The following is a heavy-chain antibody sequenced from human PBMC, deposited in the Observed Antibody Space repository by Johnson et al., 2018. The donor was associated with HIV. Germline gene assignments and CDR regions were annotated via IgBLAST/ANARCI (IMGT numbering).Heavy chain of an antibody. CDR3: ATGSPTVTTNAFDI. CDR1: GFTFSSYW. Sequence: EKLVESGGGLVQPGGSLRLSCAASGFTFSSYWMSWVRQAPGKGLECVANIKQDGSEKYYVDSVKGRFTISRDNSKNPLYLQMNSLRAEDTAVYYCATGSPTVTTNAFDIWGQGTMVTVSS. V-gene: IGHV3-7*02. J-gene: IGHJ3*02. D-gene: IGHD4-17*01. CDR2: IKQDGSEK.